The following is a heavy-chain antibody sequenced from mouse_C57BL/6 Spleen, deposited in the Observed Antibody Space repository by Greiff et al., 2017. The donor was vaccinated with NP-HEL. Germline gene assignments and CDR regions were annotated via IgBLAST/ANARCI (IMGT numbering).Heavy chain of an antibody. CDR2: IYPGSGST. CDR3: ASYYSSPWFAY. CDR1: GYTFTSYW. Sequence: VQLQQPGAELVKPGASVKMSCKASGYTFTSYWITWVKQRPGQGLEWIGDIYPGSGSTNYNEKFKSKATLTVDTSSSTAYLQLSSLTSEDAAVYYCASYYSSPWFAYWGQGTLVTVSA. D-gene: IGHD2-5*01. J-gene: IGHJ3*01. V-gene: IGHV1-55*01.